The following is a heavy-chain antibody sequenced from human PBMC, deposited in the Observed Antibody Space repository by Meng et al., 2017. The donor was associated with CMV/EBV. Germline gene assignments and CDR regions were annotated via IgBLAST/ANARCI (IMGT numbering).Heavy chain of an antibody. V-gene: IGHV3-30*02. CDR1: GFTFSSYS. J-gene: IGHJ4*02. CDR3: AKDRVSQFDY. Sequence: GESLKISCAASGFTFSSYSMNWVRQAPGKGLEWVAFIRYDGSNKYYADSVKGRFTISRDNSKNTLYLQMNSLRAEDTAVYYCAKDRVSQFDYWGQGTLVIVSS. CDR2: IRYDGSNK. D-gene: IGHD4-11*01.